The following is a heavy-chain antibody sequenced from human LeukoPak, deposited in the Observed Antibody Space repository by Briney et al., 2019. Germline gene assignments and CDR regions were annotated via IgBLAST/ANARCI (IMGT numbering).Heavy chain of an antibody. Sequence: SGGSLRLSCAASGLTFSSYAMSWVRQAPGKGLEWVSSISGSGGTTYYADSVKGRFTISRDNSKNTLYLQVNSLRAEDTAVYYCANNQRGSGFDYWSQGTLVTVSS. CDR3: ANNQRGSGFDY. J-gene: IGHJ4*02. CDR1: GLTFSSYA. D-gene: IGHD1-14*01. CDR2: ISGSGGTT. V-gene: IGHV3-23*01.